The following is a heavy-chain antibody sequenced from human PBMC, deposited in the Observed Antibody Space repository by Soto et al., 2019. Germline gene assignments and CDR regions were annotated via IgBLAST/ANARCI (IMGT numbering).Heavy chain of an antibody. D-gene: IGHD4-17*01. Sequence: EVQLVESGGGLVKPGESLRLACAASGFSVNDAWMNWVRQAPGEGLEWVGRIQSQADGGTTDYAASMKVRFIISRDDSQNSLFLKISSLETEDTGIYFCTTFYGSNYWGQGTLVTVPP. V-gene: IGHV3-15*07. CDR1: GFSVNDAW. J-gene: IGHJ4*02. CDR2: IQSQADGGTT. CDR3: TTFYGSNY.